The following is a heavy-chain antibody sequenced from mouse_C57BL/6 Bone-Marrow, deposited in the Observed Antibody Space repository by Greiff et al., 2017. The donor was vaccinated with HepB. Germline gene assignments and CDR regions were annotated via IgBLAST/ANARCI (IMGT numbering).Heavy chain of an antibody. V-gene: IGHV3-6*01. CDR2: ISYDGSN. CDR3: ARDYYGSSYGSFDY. D-gene: IGHD1-1*01. CDR1: GYSITSGYY. Sequence: EVHLVESGPGLVKPSQSLSLTCSVTGYSITSGYYWNWIRQFPGNKLEWMGYISYDGSNNYHPSLKNRISITRDTSKNQLFLKLNSVTTEDTATYYCARDYYGSSYGSFDYWGQGTTLTVSS. J-gene: IGHJ2*01.